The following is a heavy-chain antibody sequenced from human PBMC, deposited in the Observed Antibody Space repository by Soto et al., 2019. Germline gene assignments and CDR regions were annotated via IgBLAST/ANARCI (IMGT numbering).Heavy chain of an antibody. CDR3: ASHQSDPRCQWHGGYYDYYGMHV. V-gene: IGHV4-39*01. CDR1: GGYIGSSSYN. CDR2: IYHSGST. Sequence: WETLSLTCSISGGYIGSSSYNRRWVRKPPGKGLEWIGSIYHSGSTYYNPSLKSRVTVSVDTPKNQFSLKRHSVTAADSAVYYSASHQSDPRCQWHGGYYDYYGMHVWGPGTTVT. J-gene: IGHJ6*02. D-gene: IGHD6-19*01.